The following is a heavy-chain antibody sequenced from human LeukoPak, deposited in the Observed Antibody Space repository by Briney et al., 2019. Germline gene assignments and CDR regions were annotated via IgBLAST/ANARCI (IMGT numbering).Heavy chain of an antibody. J-gene: IGHJ4*02. Sequence: PGGSLRLSCAASGFTFSNYAMSWVRQAPGRGLEWVSAISGDGDAAFYAHSVRGRFTSSRDNSKNTLFLQMNNLRVEDTAVYYCAKQMTVRRIDYWGQGTLVTVSS. CDR1: GFTFSNYA. CDR2: ISGDGDAA. CDR3: AKQMTVRRIDY. V-gene: IGHV3-23*01.